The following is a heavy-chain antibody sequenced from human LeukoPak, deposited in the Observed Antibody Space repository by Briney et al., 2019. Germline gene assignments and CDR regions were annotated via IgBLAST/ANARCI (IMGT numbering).Heavy chain of an antibody. Sequence: SVKVSCKASGGTFSSYAISWVRQAPGQGLEWIGGIIPIFGTANYAQKFQGRVTITADESTSTAYMELSSLRSEDTAVYYCARVGRTYYYDSSGYYAFDYWGQGTLVTVSS. V-gene: IGHV1-69*01. CDR2: IIPIFGTA. CDR3: ARVGRTYYYDSSGYYAFDY. CDR1: GGTFSSYA. J-gene: IGHJ4*02. D-gene: IGHD3-22*01.